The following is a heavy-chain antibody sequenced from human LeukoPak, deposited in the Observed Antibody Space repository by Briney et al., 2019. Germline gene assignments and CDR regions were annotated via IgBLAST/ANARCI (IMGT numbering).Heavy chain of an antibody. D-gene: IGHD5-24*01. Sequence: SETLSLTCTVSGGSISSYYWNWIRQPPGKGLEWIGYIYYSGSTNYNPSLKSRVTISVDTSKNQFSLKLSSVTAADTAVYYCARGATEMATIRGNWFDPWGQGTLVTVSS. CDR1: GGSISSYY. CDR3: ARGATEMATIRGNWFDP. J-gene: IGHJ5*02. CDR2: IYYSGST. V-gene: IGHV4-59*08.